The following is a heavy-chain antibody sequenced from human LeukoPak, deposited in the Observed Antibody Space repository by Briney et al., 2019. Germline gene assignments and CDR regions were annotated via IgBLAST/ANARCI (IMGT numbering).Heavy chain of an antibody. V-gene: IGHV3-30*04. J-gene: IGHJ6*04. CDR3: ARVLSGYPRRDYYYGMDV. CDR2: ISYDGSNK. CDR1: GFTFSSYA. D-gene: IGHD3-9*01. Sequence: GRSLRLSCAASGFTFSSYAMPWVRQAPGKGLEWVAVISYDGSNKYYADSVKGRFTISRDNSKNTLYLQMNSLRAEDTAVYYCARVLSGYPRRDYYYGMDVWGKGTTVTVSS.